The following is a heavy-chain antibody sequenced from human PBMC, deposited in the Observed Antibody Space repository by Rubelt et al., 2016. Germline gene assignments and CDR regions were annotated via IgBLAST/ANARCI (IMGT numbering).Heavy chain of an antibody. CDR3: ARAGYSSGKIRFDP. CDR1: GDSVSSNSAA. J-gene: IGHJ5*02. D-gene: IGHD6-19*01. V-gene: IGHV6-1*01. Sequence: QVQLQQSGPGLVKPSQTLSLTCAISGDSVSSNSAAWNWIRQSPTRGLEWLGRTYYRSKWYNDYAVSVKSRITIRPDTSKKQVVVELNSVTHEETAVYYCARAGYSSGKIRFDPWGQGTLVTVSS. CDR2: TYYRSKWYN.